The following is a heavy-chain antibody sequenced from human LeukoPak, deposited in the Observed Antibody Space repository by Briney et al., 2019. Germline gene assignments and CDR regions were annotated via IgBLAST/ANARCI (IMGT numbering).Heavy chain of an antibody. CDR3: ARDGPAQMVDFDY. V-gene: IGHV1-2*02. D-gene: IGHD3-10*01. CDR1: GYAFSGTGWY. CDR2: IYPNNGAT. Sequence: ASVKVSCKASGYAFSGTGWYLYWLRQAPGQGLECMGWIYPNNGATAYAQKFQGRVAMTRDTSITTAYMELSRLRPDDTAVYYCARDGPAQMVDFDYWGQGTLVTVSS. J-gene: IGHJ4*02.